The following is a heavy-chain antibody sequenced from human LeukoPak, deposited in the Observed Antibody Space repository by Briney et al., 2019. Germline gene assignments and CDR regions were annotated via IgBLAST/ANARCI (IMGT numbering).Heavy chain of an antibody. CDR2: ISGSGGST. D-gene: IGHD3-16*02. Sequence: GGSLRLSCAASGVTFSSYAMSWVRQTPGKGLEWVSAISGSGGSTYYADSVKGRFTISRDNSKNTLYLQMNSLRAEDTAVYYCAKDTFAASSYYDYVWGSYPFDYWGQGTLVTVSS. J-gene: IGHJ4*02. CDR3: AKDTFAASSYYDYVWGSYPFDY. V-gene: IGHV3-23*01. CDR1: GVTFSSYA.